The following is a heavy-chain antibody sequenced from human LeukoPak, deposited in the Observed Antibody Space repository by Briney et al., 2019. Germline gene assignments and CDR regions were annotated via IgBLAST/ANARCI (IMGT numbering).Heavy chain of an antibody. V-gene: IGHV4-59*08. CDR3: ARGRRYCSSTSCPRPINWFDP. CDR2: IYYSGST. Sequence: PSETLSLTCTVSGGSISSYYWSWIRQPPGKGLEWIGYIYYSGSTNYNPSLKSRVTISVDTSKNQFSLKLSSVTAADTAVYYCARGRRYCSSTSCPRPINWFDPWGQGTLVTVSS. D-gene: IGHD2-2*01. CDR1: GGSISSYY. J-gene: IGHJ5*02.